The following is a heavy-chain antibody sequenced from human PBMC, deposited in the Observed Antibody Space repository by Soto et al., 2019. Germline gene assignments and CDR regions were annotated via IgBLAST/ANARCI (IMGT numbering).Heavy chain of an antibody. V-gene: IGHV3-21*01. D-gene: IGHD4-4*01. CDR1: GFTFRTYT. CDR3: ARDLSGPPYRSVYYGMDV. Sequence: GGSLRLSCVASGFTFRTYTMNWVRQAPGKGLEWVSGIRGFSPYTFYAESVKGRFTISRDNAKNSLYLQMNSLRAEDTAVYYCARDLSGPPYRSVYYGMDVWGQGTTVTVSS. J-gene: IGHJ6*02. CDR2: IRGFSPYT.